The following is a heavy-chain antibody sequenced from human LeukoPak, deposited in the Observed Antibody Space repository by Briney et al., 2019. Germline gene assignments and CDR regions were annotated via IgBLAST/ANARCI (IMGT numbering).Heavy chain of an antibody. J-gene: IGHJ6*03. CDR1: GGTFSSYA. CDR2: IIPIFGTA. Sequence: GASVKVSCKASGGTFSSYAISWVRQAPGQGLEWMGGIIPIFGTANYAQKFQGRVTITADESTSTAYMELSSLRSEDTAVYYCARVYFDWFGYYYYMDVWGKGTTVTVSS. CDR3: ARVYFDWFGYYYYMDV. D-gene: IGHD3-9*01. V-gene: IGHV1-69*13.